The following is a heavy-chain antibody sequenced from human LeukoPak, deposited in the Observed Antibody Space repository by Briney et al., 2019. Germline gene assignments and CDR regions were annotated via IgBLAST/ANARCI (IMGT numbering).Heavy chain of an antibody. V-gene: IGHV4-34*01. CDR3: ARLRSGSYSYYYYYYMDV. CDR1: GGSFSGYY. Sequence: PSETLSLTCAVYGGSFSGYYWSWIRQPPGKGLEWIGEINHSGSTNYNPSLKSRVTISVDTSKNQFSLKLSSVTAADTAVYYCARLRSGSYSYYYYYYMDVWGKGTTVTISS. CDR2: INHSGST. J-gene: IGHJ6*03. D-gene: IGHD1-26*01.